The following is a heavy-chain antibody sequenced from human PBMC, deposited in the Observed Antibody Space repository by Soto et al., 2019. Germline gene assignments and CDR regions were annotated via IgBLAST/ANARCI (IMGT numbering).Heavy chain of an antibody. V-gene: IGHV3-15*07. J-gene: IGHJ4*02. CDR1: GFTFSNAW. D-gene: IGHD3-3*01. CDR2: IKSKTDGGTT. CDR3: TALPGGGYYISYFDY. Sequence: GGSLRLSCAASGFTFSNAWMNWVRQAPGKGLEWVGRIKSKTDGGTTDYAAPVKGRFTISRDDSKNTLYLQMNSLKTEDTAVYYCTALPGGGYYISYFDYWGQGTLVTVSS.